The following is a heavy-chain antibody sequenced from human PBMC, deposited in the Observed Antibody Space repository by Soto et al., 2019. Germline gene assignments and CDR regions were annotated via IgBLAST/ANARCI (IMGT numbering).Heavy chain of an antibody. Sequence: PGGSLRLSCAASGFTFSSYSMNWVRQAPGKGLEWVSYISSSSSTIYYADSVKGRFTISRDNAKNSLYLQMNSLRDEDTAVYYCARDSSRRPRAYGMDVWGQGTTVTVSS. CDR2: ISSSSSTI. CDR1: GFTFSSYS. D-gene: IGHD2-2*01. V-gene: IGHV3-48*02. CDR3: ARDSSRRPRAYGMDV. J-gene: IGHJ6*02.